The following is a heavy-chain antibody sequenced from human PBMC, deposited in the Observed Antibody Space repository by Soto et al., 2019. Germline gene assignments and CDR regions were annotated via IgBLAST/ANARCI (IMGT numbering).Heavy chain of an antibody. CDR2: LSPNGKTQ. D-gene: IGHD1-26*01. CDR3: AGGADVCSDTRRY. CDR1: GFNFSSHA. Sequence: GGSLRLSCAAPGFNFSSHALHWVRQAPGKGLEWVAALSPNGKTQYYADTVNGRFNMSGDSLTSTLVLQMTSLKPEDTAGCYCAGGADVCSDTRRYWGPGTLVTVS. V-gene: IGHV3-30*04. J-gene: IGHJ4*02.